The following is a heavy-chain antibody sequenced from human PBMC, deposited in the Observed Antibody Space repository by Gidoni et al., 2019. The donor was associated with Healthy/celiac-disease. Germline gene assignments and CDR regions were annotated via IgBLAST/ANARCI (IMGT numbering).Heavy chain of an antibody. CDR1: GGSISSSSYY. CDR3: ARHDFTMVRGVIGINWFDP. Sequence: GGSISSSSYYWGWIRQPPGKGLEWIGSIYYSGSTYYNPSLKRRVTISVDTSKNQCSLKLSSVTAADTAVYYCARHDFTMVRGVIGINWFDPWGQGTLVTVSS. D-gene: IGHD3-10*01. V-gene: IGHV4-39*01. J-gene: IGHJ5*02. CDR2: IYYSGST.